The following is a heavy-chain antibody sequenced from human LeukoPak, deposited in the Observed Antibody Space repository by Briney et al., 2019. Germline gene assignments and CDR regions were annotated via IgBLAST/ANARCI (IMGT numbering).Heavy chain of an antibody. CDR1: GYTFTSYG. CDR2: INPNSGGT. Sequence: GASVKVSCKASGYTFTSYGISWVRQAPGQGLEWMGWINPNSGGTNYAQKFQGRVTMTRDTSISTAYMELSRLRSDDTAVYYCARGSFVAQVPYYYYYMDVWGKGTTVTVSS. J-gene: IGHJ6*03. D-gene: IGHD2-15*01. CDR3: ARGSFVAQVPYYYYYMDV. V-gene: IGHV1-2*02.